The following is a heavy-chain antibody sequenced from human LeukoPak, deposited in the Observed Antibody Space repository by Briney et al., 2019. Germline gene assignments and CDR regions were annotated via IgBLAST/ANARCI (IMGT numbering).Heavy chain of an antibody. CDR1: GYTFNDYT. CDR2: IDTNTGSP. V-gene: IGHV7-4-1*02. J-gene: IGHJ4*02. D-gene: IGHD3-22*01. CDR3: VRGIDTTGYFNY. Sequence: ASVKVSCKASGYTFNDYTMNWVRQAPGQGLEWMGWIDTNTGSPTYAQGLTGRFVFSLDTSVSTAFLQINSLEAEDAALYFCVRGIDTTGYFNYWGQGTLVTVSS.